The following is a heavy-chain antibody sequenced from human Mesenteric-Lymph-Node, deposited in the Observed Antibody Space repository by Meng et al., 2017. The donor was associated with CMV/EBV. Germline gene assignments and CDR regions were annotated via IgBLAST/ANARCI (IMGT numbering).Heavy chain of an antibody. CDR2: INSDGSST. CDR1: GFTFSSYW. CDR3: ARDHGYCSSTSCRPTGAFDI. V-gene: IGHV3-74*01. J-gene: IGHJ3*02. Sequence: GGSLRLSCAASGFTFSSYWMHWVRQAPGKGLVWVSRINSDGSSTSYADSVKGRFTISRDNAKNTLYLQMNSLRAEDTAVYYCARDHGYCSSTSCRPTGAFDIWGQGTMVTVSS. D-gene: IGHD2-2*01.